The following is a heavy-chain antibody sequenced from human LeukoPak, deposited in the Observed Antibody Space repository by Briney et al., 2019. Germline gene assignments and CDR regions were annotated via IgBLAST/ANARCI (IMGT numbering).Heavy chain of an antibody. D-gene: IGHD1-26*01. J-gene: IGHJ3*02. CDR2: IRYDGSNK. CDR1: GFTFSSYG. V-gene: IGHV3-30*02. Sequence: GGSLRLSCAASGFTFSSYGMHWVRQAPGKGLEWVAFIRYDGSNKYYADSVKGRFTISRDNSKDTLYLQMNSLRAEDTAMYYCARRGLSLPNGAFDIWGQGTMVTVSS. CDR3: ARRGLSLPNGAFDI.